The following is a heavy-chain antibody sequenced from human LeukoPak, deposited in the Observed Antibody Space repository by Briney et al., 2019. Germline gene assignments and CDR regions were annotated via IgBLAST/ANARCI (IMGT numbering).Heavy chain of an antibody. CDR2: ISYDGSNK. J-gene: IGHJ4*02. CDR3: ARDSNAQYDYSNHYYFDY. D-gene: IGHD4-11*01. V-gene: IGHV3-30-3*01. CDR1: GFTFSSYA. Sequence: GVSLRLSCAASGFTFSSYAMHWVRQAPGKGLEWVAVISYDGSNKYYADSVKGRFTISRDNSKNTLYLQMNSLRAEDTAVYYCARDSNAQYDYSNHYYFDYWGQGTLVTVSS.